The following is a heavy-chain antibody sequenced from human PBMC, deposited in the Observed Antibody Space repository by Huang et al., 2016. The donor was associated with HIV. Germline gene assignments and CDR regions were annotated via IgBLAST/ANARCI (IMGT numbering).Heavy chain of an antibody. Sequence: QITLKESGPTLVKPTQTLTLTCTFSGFSLSTSGVGVGWIRRPTGKALEWLALIYWDDDKRYSPSLKSRLTITKDTSKNQVVLTMTNMDPVDTATYYCAHNVYGGNFDYWGQGTLVTVSS. CDR1: GFSLSTSGVG. V-gene: IGHV2-5*02. J-gene: IGHJ4*02. CDR2: IYWDDDK. D-gene: IGHD4-17*01. CDR3: AHNVYGGNFDY.